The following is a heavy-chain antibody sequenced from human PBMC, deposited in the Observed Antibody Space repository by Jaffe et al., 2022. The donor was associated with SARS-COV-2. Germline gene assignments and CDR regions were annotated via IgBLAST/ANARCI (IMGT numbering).Heavy chain of an antibody. D-gene: IGHD5-12*01. CDR3: ARVVPSYSGYEPWFDP. CDR1: GGSISSYY. CDR2: IYYSGST. Sequence: QVQLQESGPGLVKPSETLSLTCTVSGGSISSYYWSWIRQPPGKGLEWIGYIYYSGSTNYNPSLKSRVTISVDTSKNQFSLKLSSVTAADTAVYYCARVVPSYSGYEPWFDPWGQGTLVTVSS. V-gene: IGHV4-59*01. J-gene: IGHJ5*02.